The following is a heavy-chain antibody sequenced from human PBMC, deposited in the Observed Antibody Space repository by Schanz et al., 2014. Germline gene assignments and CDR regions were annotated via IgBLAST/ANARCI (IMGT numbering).Heavy chain of an antibody. CDR2: ITGTGTV. J-gene: IGHJ5*01. V-gene: IGHV3-48*01. D-gene: IGHD4-17*01. CDR3: AIDSNGDDGYRFWFDS. CDR1: GFTFSGYS. Sequence: EVHLVESGGGLVQPGGSLRLSCAASGFTFSGYSMNWVRQAPGKGLEWISYITGTGTVMYADSVKGRFTISRDNGKNSLSLQMNSLRVEDTAIYYCAIDSNGDDGYRFWFDSWGQGILVTVSS.